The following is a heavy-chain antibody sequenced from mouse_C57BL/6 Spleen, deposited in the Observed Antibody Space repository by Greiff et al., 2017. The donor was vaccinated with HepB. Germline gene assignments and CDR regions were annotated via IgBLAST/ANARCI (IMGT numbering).Heavy chain of an antibody. D-gene: IGHD1-1*01. J-gene: IGHJ2*01. CDR3: ARGGYSGSKPFDY. Sequence: VQLQQPGAELVMPGASVKLSCKASGYTFTSYWMHWVKQRPGQGLEWIGEIDPSDSYTNYNQKFKGKSTLTVDKSSSTAYMQLSSLPSEDSAVSYCARGGYSGSKPFDYWGQGTTLTVSS. CDR2: IDPSDSYT. CDR1: GYTFTSYW. V-gene: IGHV1-69*01.